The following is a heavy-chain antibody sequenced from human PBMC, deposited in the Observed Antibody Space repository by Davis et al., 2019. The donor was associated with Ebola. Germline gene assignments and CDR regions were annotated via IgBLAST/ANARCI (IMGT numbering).Heavy chain of an antibody. Sequence: AASVKVSCKASGYTFTSYAMHWVRQAPGQRLEWMGWINAGNGNTKYSQKFQGRVTITRDTSASTAYMELSSLRSEDTAVYYCARDIAASGTTDSWGQGTLVTVSS. D-gene: IGHD6-6*01. V-gene: IGHV1-3*01. CDR2: INAGNGNT. CDR3: ARDIAASGTTDS. CDR1: GYTFTSYA. J-gene: IGHJ4*02.